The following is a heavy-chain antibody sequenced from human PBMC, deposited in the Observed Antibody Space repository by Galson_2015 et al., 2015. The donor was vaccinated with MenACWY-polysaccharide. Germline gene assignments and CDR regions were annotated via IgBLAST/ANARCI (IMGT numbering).Heavy chain of an antibody. J-gene: IGHJ6*02. CDR3: ARDLLVGKYYYGLDV. CDR1: GDSVSSHSAA. V-gene: IGHV6-1*01. Sequence: CAISGDSVSSHSAAWNWIRQSPSRGLEWLGRTYYKSKWFNDYAVSVKSRIIINPDTSKNQFSLQLNSVTPEDTAVYYCARDLLVGKYYYGLDVWGQGTTVTVSS. D-gene: IGHD2-8*02. CDR2: TYYKSKWFN.